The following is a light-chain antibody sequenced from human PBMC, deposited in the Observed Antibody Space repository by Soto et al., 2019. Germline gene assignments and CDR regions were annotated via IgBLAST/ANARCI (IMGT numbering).Light chain of an antibody. CDR3: QQRSNWPPLT. V-gene: IGKV3-11*02. Sequence: EIEVTQSPATLSLSPGERATLSCRTSQSVGSYLAWYQKKPGQAPRLLIYDASNRATGIPARFSGGGSGRDFXLXXXSXXPXXXAVYYCQQRSNWPPLTFGGGTKVEI. CDR1: QSVGSY. CDR2: DAS. J-gene: IGKJ4*01.